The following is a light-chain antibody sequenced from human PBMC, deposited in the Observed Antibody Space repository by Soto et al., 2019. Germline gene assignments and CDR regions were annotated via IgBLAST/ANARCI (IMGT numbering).Light chain of an antibody. CDR1: SFNSGSNY. CDR2: RNT. V-gene: IGLV1-47*02. CDR3: AAWDDSLSGYV. J-gene: IGLJ1*01. Sequence: QSVLTQPPSASATPGQRGTISCSGSSFNSGSNYALWYQQHPGTAPTRLIYRNTQRHSGVPDRFSGSKSGTSASLAISVLRSEDEPDYYCAAWDDSLSGYVFGTGTKVNVL.